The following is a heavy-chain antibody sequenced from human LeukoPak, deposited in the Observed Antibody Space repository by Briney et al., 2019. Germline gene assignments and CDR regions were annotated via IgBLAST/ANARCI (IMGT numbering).Heavy chain of an antibody. Sequence: GGSLRLSCAASASTFSGNWMHWVRQALGKGLEWVASIDQHGRDKYFLASVKGRFTISRDNSKSSLYLQMNSCRAEDTAVYYCVRGSGWFFGFWGQGSLVTVSS. V-gene: IGHV3-7*01. J-gene: IGHJ4*02. CDR3: VRGSGWFFGF. CDR2: IDQHGRDK. CDR1: ASTFSGNW. D-gene: IGHD6-19*01.